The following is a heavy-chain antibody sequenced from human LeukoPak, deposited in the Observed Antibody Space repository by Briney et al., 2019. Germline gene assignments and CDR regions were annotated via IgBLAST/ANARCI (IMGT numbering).Heavy chain of an antibody. D-gene: IGHD4-11*01. CDR1: GGTFSSYA. CDR3: ARAFTSDYDAFDI. J-gene: IGHJ3*02. V-gene: IGHV1-18*01. Sequence: ASVKVSCKASGGTFSSYAISWVRQAPGQGLEWMGWISAYSGNTNYAQKLQGRVTMTTDTSTSTAYMELRSLRSDDTAVYYCARAFTSDYDAFDIWGQGTMVTVSS. CDR2: ISAYSGNT.